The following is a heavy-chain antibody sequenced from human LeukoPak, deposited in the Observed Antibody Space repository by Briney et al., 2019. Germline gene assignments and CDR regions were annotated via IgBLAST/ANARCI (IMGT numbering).Heavy chain of an antibody. CDR3: AKRPAAGTYYFDY. V-gene: IGHV3-30*02. D-gene: IGHD6-13*01. Sequence: GRSLRLSCAASGFTFSSYGMHWVRQAPGKGLEWVAFIRYDGINKYYADSVKGRFSISRDNSKNTLSLQMNSLRAEDSAVYYCAKRPAAGTYYFDYWGQGILVTVSS. J-gene: IGHJ4*02. CDR1: GFTFSSYG. CDR2: IRYDGINK.